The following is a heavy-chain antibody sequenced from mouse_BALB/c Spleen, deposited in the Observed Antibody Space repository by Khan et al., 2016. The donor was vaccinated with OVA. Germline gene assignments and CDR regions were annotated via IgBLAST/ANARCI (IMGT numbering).Heavy chain of an antibody. J-gene: IGHJ4*01. Sequence: QVQLQPSGAELMKPGASVKISCKTTGYTFSNYWIEWIKQRPGHGLEWIGEILPGRGHITYNEKFKGKAAFTSDPSSNITYMPLNNLTSEASAVSYCARGAGTTYVMEYWGQGTSVTGSS. CDR2: ILPGRGHI. V-gene: IGHV1-9*01. CDR3: ARGAGTTYVMEY. CDR1: GYTFSNYW. D-gene: IGHD4-1*01.